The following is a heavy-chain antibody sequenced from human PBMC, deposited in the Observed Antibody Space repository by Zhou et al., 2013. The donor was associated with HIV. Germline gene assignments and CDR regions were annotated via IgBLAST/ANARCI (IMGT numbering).Heavy chain of an antibody. CDR3: ARVGYGDGFDY. Sequence: QVQLMQSGAEVKKPGSSVKVSCKASGGTFSSYAISWVRQAPGQGLEWMGIINPSGGSTRYAQKFQGRVTMTRDTSTSTVYMELSSLRSEDTAVYYCARVGYGDGFDYWGQGTLVTVSS. V-gene: IGHV1-46*01. CDR2: INPSGGST. J-gene: IGHJ4*02. D-gene: IGHD4-17*01. CDR1: GGTFSSYA.